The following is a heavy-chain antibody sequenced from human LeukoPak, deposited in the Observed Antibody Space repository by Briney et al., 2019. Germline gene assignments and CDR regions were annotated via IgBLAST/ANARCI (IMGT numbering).Heavy chain of an antibody. CDR3: AKDPVAGPYYFDY. Sequence: ETLSLTCTVSGGSISSYYWSWVRQAPGKGLEWVSAISGSGGSTYYADSVKGRFTISRDNSKNTLYLQMNSLRAEDTAVYYCAKDPVAGPYYFDYWGQGTLVTVPS. CDR2: ISGSGGST. CDR1: GGSISSYY. J-gene: IGHJ4*02. V-gene: IGHV3-23*01. D-gene: IGHD6-19*01.